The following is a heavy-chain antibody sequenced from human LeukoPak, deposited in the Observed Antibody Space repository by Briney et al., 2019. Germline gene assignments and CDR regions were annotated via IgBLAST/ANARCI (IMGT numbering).Heavy chain of an antibody. CDR3: ARQLWFGPNWFDP. D-gene: IGHD3-10*01. J-gene: IGHJ5*02. V-gene: IGHV1-69*05. CDR2: IIPIFGTA. Sequence: SVNVSYKASGGTFSSYAISWVRQAPGQGLEGMGGIIPIFGTANYPQKFQGRVTSTTDESTSTAYMELSSLRSEDTAVYYCARQLWFGPNWFDPWGQGTLVTVSS. CDR1: GGTFSSYA.